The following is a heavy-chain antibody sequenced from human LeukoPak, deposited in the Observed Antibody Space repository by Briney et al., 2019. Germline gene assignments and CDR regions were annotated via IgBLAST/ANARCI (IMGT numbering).Heavy chain of an antibody. V-gene: IGHV3-48*02. CDR1: GFTFSRYS. Sequence: GGSLRFSCAASGFTFSRYSMNWVRQAPGKGLEWLSYISSGGPTIYYADSVKGRFTISRDNAKNSLYLQMNSLRDEDTAVYYCARDYYGAYAFDIWGQGTMVTVSS. CDR2: ISSGGPTI. CDR3: ARDYYGAYAFDI. J-gene: IGHJ3*02. D-gene: IGHD4-17*01.